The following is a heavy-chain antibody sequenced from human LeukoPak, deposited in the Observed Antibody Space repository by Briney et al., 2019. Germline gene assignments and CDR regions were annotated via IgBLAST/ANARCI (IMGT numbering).Heavy chain of an antibody. V-gene: IGHV4-61*02. D-gene: IGHD3-22*01. J-gene: IGHJ4*02. CDR2: IYTSGST. CDR1: GGSISSGSYY. Sequence: SQTLSLTCTVSGGSISSGSYYWSWIRQPAGKGLEWIGRIYTSGSTNYNPSFKSRVTISVDTSKNQFSLKLSSVTAADTAVYYCARNDYYDSSGIDYWGQGTLVTVSS. CDR3: ARNDYYDSSGIDY.